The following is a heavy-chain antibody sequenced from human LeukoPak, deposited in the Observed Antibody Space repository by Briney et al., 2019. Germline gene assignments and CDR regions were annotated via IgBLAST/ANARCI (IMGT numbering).Heavy chain of an antibody. CDR1: PGSISTGSYF. D-gene: IGHD1-1*01. Sequence: SQTLSLTCTVSPGSISTGSYFWSWIRQPAGKGLEWIGRIYASGTTHYNPSLKSRVTISVDTSKNQFSLKLSSVTAADTAVYYCARDRDQLFDYWGQGTLVTVSS. V-gene: IGHV4-61*02. J-gene: IGHJ4*02. CDR2: IYASGTT. CDR3: ARDRDQLFDY.